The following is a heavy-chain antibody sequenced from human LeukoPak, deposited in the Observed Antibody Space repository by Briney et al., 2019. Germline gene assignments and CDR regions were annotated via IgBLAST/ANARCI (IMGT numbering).Heavy chain of an antibody. J-gene: IGHJ4*02. Sequence: ASVKVSCKASGYSFTGHYIHWVRQAPGQGPEWVGWINPNSGDTTYAQNFQGWVTMTRDTSITTAYMELSRLRSDDSAVYYCAREDYGDYRSLDYWGQGTLVTVSS. D-gene: IGHD4-17*01. CDR2: INPNSGDT. V-gene: IGHV1-2*04. CDR1: GYSFTGHY. CDR3: AREDYGDYRSLDY.